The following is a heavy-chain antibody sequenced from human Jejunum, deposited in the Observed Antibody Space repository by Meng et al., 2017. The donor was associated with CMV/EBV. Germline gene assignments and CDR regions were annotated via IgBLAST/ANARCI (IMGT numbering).Heavy chain of an antibody. J-gene: IGHJ4*02. CDR3: AKDAGSFLDYYFDY. Sequence: SEYPFTDYYMQWVRQAPGQGLGWMGWINPQTGDTNYAPKFQGRVTMTRDMSINTVYMEVTRLRSDDTAVYYCAKDAGSFLDYYFDYWGQGTLVTVSS. CDR1: EYPFTDYY. CDR2: INPQTGDT. V-gene: IGHV1-2*02. D-gene: IGHD1-26*01.